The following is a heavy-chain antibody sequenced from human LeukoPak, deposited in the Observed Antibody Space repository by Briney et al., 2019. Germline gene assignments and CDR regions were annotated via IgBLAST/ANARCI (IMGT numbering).Heavy chain of an antibody. CDR2: INHSGST. CDR3: ARGPIDFWSGPPYYYYGMDV. D-gene: IGHD3-3*01. J-gene: IGHJ6*02. CDR1: GGSFSGYY. Sequence: SETLSLTYAVYGGSFSGYYWSWIRQPPGKGLEWIGEINHSGSTNYNPFLKSRVTISVDTSKNQFSLKLSSVTAADTAVYYCARGPIDFWSGPPYYYYGMDVWGQGTTVTVSS. V-gene: IGHV4-34*01.